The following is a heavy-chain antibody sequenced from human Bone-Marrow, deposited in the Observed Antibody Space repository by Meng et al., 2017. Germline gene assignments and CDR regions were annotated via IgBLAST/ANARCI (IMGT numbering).Heavy chain of an antibody. V-gene: IGHV5-51*01. CDR2: IYPGDSDT. CDR1: GYSFTSYW. Sequence: GESLKISCKGSGYSFTSYWIGWVRQTPGKGLEWMGIIYPGDSDTRYSPSFQGQVTISADKSISTAYLQWSSLKASDTAMYYWARRGHSGYVGDYYYGMDVWGQGTTVTVSS. J-gene: IGHJ6*02. CDR3: ARRGHSGYVGDYYYGMDV. D-gene: IGHD5-12*01.